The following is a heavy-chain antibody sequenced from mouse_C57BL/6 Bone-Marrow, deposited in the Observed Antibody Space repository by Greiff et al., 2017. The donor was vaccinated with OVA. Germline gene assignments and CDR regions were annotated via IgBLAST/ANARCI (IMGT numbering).Heavy chain of an antibody. J-gene: IGHJ4*01. D-gene: IGHD4-1*01. V-gene: IGHV1-64*01. CDR2: IHPNSGST. CDR1: GYTFTSYW. CDR3: ARSGTGIAMDY. Sequence: VQLQQPGAELVKPGASVKLSCKASGYTFTSYWMHWVKQRPGQGLEWLGMIHPNSGSTNYNEKFKSKATLTVDKSSSTAYMQLSSLTSEDSAVYYCARSGTGIAMDYWGQGTSVTVSS.